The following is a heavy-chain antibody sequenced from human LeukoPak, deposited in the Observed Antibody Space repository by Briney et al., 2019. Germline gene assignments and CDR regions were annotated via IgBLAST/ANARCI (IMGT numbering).Heavy chain of an antibody. CDR2: IYYSGST. CDR3: ARFAGQLALDY. J-gene: IGHJ4*02. D-gene: IGHD6-13*01. V-gene: IGHV4-59*01. CDR1: GGSISSYY. Sequence: SETLSVTCTVSGGSISSYYWSWIRQPPGKGLEWIGYIYYSGSTNYNPSLKSRVTISVDTSKNQFSLKLSSVTAADTAVYYCARFAGQLALDYWGQGTLVTVSS.